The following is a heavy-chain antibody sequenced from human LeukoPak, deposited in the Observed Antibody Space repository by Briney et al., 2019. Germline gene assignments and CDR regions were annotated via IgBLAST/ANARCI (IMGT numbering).Heavy chain of an antibody. D-gene: IGHD2-15*01. Sequence: SETLSLTCTVSGESPGTFYWSWIRQPAGQGLEYIGRIHTTGYTNYKPSLKSRVTMSVDSSKTQFSLTLRSVTATDTAIYYCARAHSGLYLDSWGQGTLVTVSS. CDR1: GESPGTFY. CDR3: ARAHSGLYLDS. J-gene: IGHJ4*02. CDR2: IHTTGYT. V-gene: IGHV4-4*07.